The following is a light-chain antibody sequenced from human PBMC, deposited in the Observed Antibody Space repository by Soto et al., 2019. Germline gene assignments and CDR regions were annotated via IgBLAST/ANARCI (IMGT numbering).Light chain of an antibody. Sequence: QSALTQPACVSGSPGQSITISCTGTSSDVGSYNLVSWYQQHPGKAPKLMIYEDSKRPSGVSNRFFGSKSGNTASLTISGLQAEDEADYFCCSYARGSTLVFGGGTQLTVL. J-gene: IGLJ3*02. CDR2: EDS. CDR1: SSDVGSYNL. CDR3: CSYARGSTLV. V-gene: IGLV2-23*01.